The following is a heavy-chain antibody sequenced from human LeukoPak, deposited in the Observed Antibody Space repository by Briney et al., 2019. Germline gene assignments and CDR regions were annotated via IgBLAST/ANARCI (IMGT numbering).Heavy chain of an antibody. J-gene: IGHJ6*02. CDR2: IYYSGST. V-gene: IGHV4-61*05. CDR3: ARGTVTTRYYYYGMDV. Sequence: RASETLSLTCTVSGGSISSSSYYWGWIRQPPGKGLEWIGYIYYSGSTNYNPSLKSRVTISVDTSKNQFSLKLSSVTAADTAVYYCARGTVTTRYYYYGMDVWGQGTTVTVSS. D-gene: IGHD4-17*01. CDR1: GGSISSSSYY.